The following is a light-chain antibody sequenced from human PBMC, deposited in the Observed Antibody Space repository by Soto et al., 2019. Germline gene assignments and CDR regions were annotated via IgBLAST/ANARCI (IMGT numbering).Light chain of an antibody. Sequence: EIVLTQSPGTLSLSPGERSNLSCRASQTVSSSSLAWYQQKPGQAPRLLVYGVSSRATGFPDRFSGSGSGTDFTLTIGRLEPEDFAVYYCHQYGSSPWTLGQGTKVEIK. CDR2: GVS. CDR1: QTVSSSS. J-gene: IGKJ1*01. V-gene: IGKV3-20*01. CDR3: HQYGSSPWT.